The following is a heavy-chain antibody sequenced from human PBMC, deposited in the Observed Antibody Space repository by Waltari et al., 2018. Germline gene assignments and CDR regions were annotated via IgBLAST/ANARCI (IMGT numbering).Heavy chain of an antibody. CDR3: ARGGEGFDYDILTGYYQSALSFWFDP. V-gene: IGHV4-59*01. Sequence: QVQLQESGPGLVKPSETLSLTCTVSGGSISSYYWSWIRQPPGKGLEWLGYIYYSGSTNYNPSLKSRVTISVDTSKNQFSLKLSSVTAADTAVYYCARGGEGFDYDILTGYYQSALSFWFDPWGQGTLVTVSS. CDR2: IYYSGST. J-gene: IGHJ5*02. CDR1: GGSISSYY. D-gene: IGHD3-9*01.